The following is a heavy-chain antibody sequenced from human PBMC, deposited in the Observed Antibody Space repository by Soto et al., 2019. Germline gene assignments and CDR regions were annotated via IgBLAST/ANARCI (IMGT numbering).Heavy chain of an antibody. J-gene: IGHJ2*01. Sequence: EVQLVESGGGLVQPGGSLRLSCAASGFTFSSYWMHWVRQTPGKGLVWVSRINSDGSSTSYADSVKGRFTISRDNAKNTLYLQMNSLRAEDTAVYYCARGGSLNWYFDLWGRGTLVTVSS. D-gene: IGHD1-26*01. V-gene: IGHV3-74*01. CDR1: GFTFSSYW. CDR3: ARGGSLNWYFDL. CDR2: INSDGSST.